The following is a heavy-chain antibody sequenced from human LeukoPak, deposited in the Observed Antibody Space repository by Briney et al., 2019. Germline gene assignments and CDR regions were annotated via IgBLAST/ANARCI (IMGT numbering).Heavy chain of an antibody. CDR2: INPSGRI. D-gene: IGHD3-22*01. J-gene: IGHJ6*03. CDR3: ARGRQEVSMIVVVMTAVSYYLDV. V-gene: IGHV4-34*01. CDR1: GGSFSGYY. Sequence: SETLSLTCAVYGGSFSGYYWTWIRQAPGKGLEWIGEINPSGRISYNPSLKSRLTISVDASKNQFSLNLRSLTAGDTAVYYCARGRQEVSMIVVVMTAVSYYLDVWGKGTTVTVS.